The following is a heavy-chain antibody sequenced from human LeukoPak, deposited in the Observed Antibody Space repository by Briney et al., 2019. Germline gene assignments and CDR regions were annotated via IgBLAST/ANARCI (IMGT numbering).Heavy chain of an antibody. V-gene: IGHV3-23*01. Sequence: GGSLRLSCAASGFTFSSDGMSWVRQAPGKGLECVSAISGSGGSTYYADSVKGRFTISRDNSKNTLYLQMNSLRAEDTAVYYCAKDTDYPYYYYMDVWGKGTTVTVSS. J-gene: IGHJ6*03. CDR2: ISGSGGST. D-gene: IGHD3-16*01. CDR3: AKDTDYPYYYYMDV. CDR1: GFTFSSDG.